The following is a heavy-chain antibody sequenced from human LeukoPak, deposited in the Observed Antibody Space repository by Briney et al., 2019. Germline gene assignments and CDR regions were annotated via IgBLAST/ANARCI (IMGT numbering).Heavy chain of an antibody. V-gene: IGHV4-59*12. Sequence: SETLSLTCTVSGGSISGYYWSWIRQPPGKGLEWVGYISYSGSTNYNPSLKSRVTMSVDTSKNQFSLKLSSVTAADTAVYYCARELQSPFGVVIIKWGQGTLVTVSS. CDR1: GGSISGYY. CDR2: ISYSGST. J-gene: IGHJ1*01. CDR3: ARELQSPFGVVIIK. D-gene: IGHD3-3*01.